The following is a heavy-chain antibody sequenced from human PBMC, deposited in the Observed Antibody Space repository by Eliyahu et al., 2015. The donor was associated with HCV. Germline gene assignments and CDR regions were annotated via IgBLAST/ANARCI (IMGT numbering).Heavy chain of an antibody. J-gene: IGHJ4*02. CDR1: GFSLRGSGRV. Sequence: QITLKESGPTLVKPTQTLTLTCTFSGFSLRGSGRVGGWTRTPPGKALEWLAXIYWDDDERNSPSLKSRLTIRKDTSKNQVVLTMTNMDPVDTATYYCAHENRGTTPLDHWGQGTLVTVSS. D-gene: IGHD2-15*01. CDR3: AHENRGTTPLDH. V-gene: IGHV2-5*02. CDR2: IYWDDDE.